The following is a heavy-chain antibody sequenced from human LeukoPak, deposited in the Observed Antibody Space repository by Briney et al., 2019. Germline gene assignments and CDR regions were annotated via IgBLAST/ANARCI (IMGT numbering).Heavy chain of an antibody. CDR1: GYSFTSYW. D-gene: IGHD1-1*01. Sequence: GESLKISCKGSGYSFTSYWIGWVRQMPGKGLEWMGIIYPGDSDTRYSPSFQGQVTISADKSISTAYLQWSSLKASDTAMYYCARMNWNDEGPTYSDYYYYYMDVWGKGTTVTVSS. CDR3: ARMNWNDEGPTYSDYYYYYMDV. CDR2: IYPGDSDT. V-gene: IGHV5-51*01. J-gene: IGHJ6*03.